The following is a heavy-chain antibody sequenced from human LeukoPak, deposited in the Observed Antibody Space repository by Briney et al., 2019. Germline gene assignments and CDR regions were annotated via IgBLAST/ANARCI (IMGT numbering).Heavy chain of an antibody. J-gene: IGHJ1*01. CDR1: GFTFSGYW. D-gene: IGHD6-13*01. V-gene: IGHV3-7*01. Sequence: GGSLRLSCAASGFTFSGYWMRWVRQAPGKGLEWVANINPDGSEKYYVDSVKGRFTISRDNAKNSVFLQMGSLRAEDTAVYYCARASTAGYNSSCYGFRNWGQGTLVSVSS. CDR3: ARASTAGYNSSCYGFRN. CDR2: INPDGSEK.